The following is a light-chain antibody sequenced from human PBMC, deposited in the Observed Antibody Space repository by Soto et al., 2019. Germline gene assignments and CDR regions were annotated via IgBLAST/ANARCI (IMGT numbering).Light chain of an antibody. CDR1: QSVSSY. V-gene: IGKV3-11*01. CDR3: QQRRNWPGT. CDR2: DAS. Sequence: EMVLTQSPATLSLSPGERATLSCRASQSVSSYLAWYQQKPGQAPRLLIYDASNRATGIPARFSASGSGTDFTLTISSLEPEDFAVYYCQQRRNWPGTFGQGTRLEIK. J-gene: IGKJ5*01.